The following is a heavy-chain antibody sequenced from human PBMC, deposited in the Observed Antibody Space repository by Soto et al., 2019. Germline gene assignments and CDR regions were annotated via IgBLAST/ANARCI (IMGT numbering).Heavy chain of an antibody. D-gene: IGHD3-9*01. CDR3: ARGRRHYDILAGYYHYYMDV. V-gene: IGHV4-34*01. J-gene: IGHJ6*03. CDR1: GGSFSGYY. Sequence: SETLSLTCAVYGGSFSGYYWSWIRQPPGKGLEWIGEINHSGSTNYNPSLKSRVTISVDTSKKHVSLKLTSLTAAYTGVYYCARGRRHYDILAGYYHYYMDVWGKGTTVTVSS. CDR2: INHSGST.